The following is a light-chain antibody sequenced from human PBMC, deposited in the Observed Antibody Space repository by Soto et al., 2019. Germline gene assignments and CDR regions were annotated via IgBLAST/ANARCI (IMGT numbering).Light chain of an antibody. CDR2: EVS. CDR1: SSDVGGYNY. J-gene: IGLJ1*01. Sequence: QSALTQPASVAGSPGQSITISCTGTSSDVGGYNYVSWYQQHPGKAPKLMIYEVSNRPSGVSNRFSGSKSGNTSSLTISGLQAEDEADYYCSSYTRSRNGFGTGTKLTVL. CDR3: SSYTRSRNG. V-gene: IGLV2-14*01.